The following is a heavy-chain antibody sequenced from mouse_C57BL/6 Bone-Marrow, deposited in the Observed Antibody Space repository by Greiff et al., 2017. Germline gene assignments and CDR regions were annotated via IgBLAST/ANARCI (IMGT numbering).Heavy chain of an antibody. V-gene: IGHV1-63*01. CDR2: IYPGGGYT. CDR3: ARGPHYFDD. J-gene: IGHJ2*01. CDR1: GYTFTNYW. Sequence: VKLMESGAELVRPGTSVKMSCKASGYTFTNYWIGWAKQRPGHGLEWIGDIYPGGGYTNYNEKFKGKATLTADKSSSTAYMQFSSLTSEDSAIYYCARGPHYFDDWGQGTTLTVSS.